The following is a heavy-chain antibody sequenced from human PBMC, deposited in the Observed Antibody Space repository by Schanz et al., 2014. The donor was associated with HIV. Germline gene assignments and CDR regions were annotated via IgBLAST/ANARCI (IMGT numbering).Heavy chain of an antibody. D-gene: IGHD7-27*01. CDR3: ARSLGYSDNWLDF. J-gene: IGHJ5*01. V-gene: IGHV1-8*02. Sequence: QVQLVQSGAEVKKPGASVKVSCKASGYTFTSYYMHWVRRAPGQGPEWMGWMNPWSGNTGFAQKFRGRLTMTRDTSITTAYMELTSLSSDDTAIYYCARSLGYSDNWLDFWGQGTLVTVSS. CDR2: MNPWSGNT. CDR1: GYTFTSYY.